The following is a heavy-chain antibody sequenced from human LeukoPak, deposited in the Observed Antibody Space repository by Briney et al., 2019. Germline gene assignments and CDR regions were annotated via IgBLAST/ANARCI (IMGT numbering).Heavy chain of an antibody. J-gene: IGHJ1*01. D-gene: IGHD2-21*02. Sequence: GGSLRLSCAASGLTFSSYAMNWVRQASGKGLEWVSGITDNGRKTYYADSVKGRFTISRDNSKNTLYLQMNSLRAEDTAVYYCAKMEVVTADDKYFQYWGQGTLVTVSS. CDR2: ITDNGRKT. CDR1: GLTFSSYA. CDR3: AKMEVVTADDKYFQY. V-gene: IGHV3-23*01.